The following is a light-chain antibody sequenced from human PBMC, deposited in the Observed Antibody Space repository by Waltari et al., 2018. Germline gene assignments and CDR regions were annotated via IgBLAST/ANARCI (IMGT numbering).Light chain of an antibody. J-gene: IGLJ1*01. CDR1: SSDVGNYNL. V-gene: IGLV2-23*02. Sequence: QSALTQPASVSGSPGQSITISCTGTSSDVGNYNLVSWYQQHPGTAPKLMIYEVNARPSGVFNRFSGSKSGNTASLTISGLQPEDKADYYCCSYAGSTTFWVFGTGTKVTVL. CDR2: EVN. CDR3: CSYAGSTTFWV.